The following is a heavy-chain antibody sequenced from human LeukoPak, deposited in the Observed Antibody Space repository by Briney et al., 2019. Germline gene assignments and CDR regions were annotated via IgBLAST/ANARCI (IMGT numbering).Heavy chain of an antibody. Sequence: PSETLSLTCTVSGGSISSYYWSWIRQPPGKGLEWIGYIYTSGSTNYNPSLKSRVTISVDTSKNQFSLKLSSVTAADTAVYYCARQLAARKEIDHWGQGTLVTVSS. V-gene: IGHV4-4*09. CDR2: IYTSGST. CDR1: GGSISSYY. J-gene: IGHJ4*02. CDR3: ARQLAARKEIDH. D-gene: IGHD6-6*01.